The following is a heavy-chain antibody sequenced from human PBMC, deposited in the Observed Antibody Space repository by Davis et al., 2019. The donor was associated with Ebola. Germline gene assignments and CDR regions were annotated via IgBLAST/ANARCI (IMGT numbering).Heavy chain of an antibody. D-gene: IGHD5-18*01. CDR2: TYYKSKWYN. CDR3: ARGWLRVGMDV. V-gene: IGHV6-1*01. CDR1: GDSVSTAG. J-gene: IGHJ6*04. Sequence: HSQTLSLTCAISGDSVSTAGWNWIRQSPSRGLEWLGRTYYKSKWYNDYAASVKSRITINPDTSKNEFSLQLNSVTPEDTALYYCARGWLRVGMDVWGEGTTVTVPS.